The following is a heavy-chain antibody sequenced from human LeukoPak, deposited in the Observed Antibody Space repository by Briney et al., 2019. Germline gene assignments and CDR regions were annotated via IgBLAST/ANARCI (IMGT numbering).Heavy chain of an antibody. D-gene: IGHD4-23*01. CDR1: GGSITSYY. J-gene: IGHJ4*02. CDR3: ARHADYGGYLDY. V-gene: IGHV4-59*08. CDR2: IYYSGST. Sequence: SETLSLTCTVSGGSITSYYWSWIRQPPGKGLEWIGYIYYSGSTNYNPSLKSRVTVSVDTSKSQFSLRLTSVTAADTAVYCCARHADYGGYLDYWGQGTLVTVSS.